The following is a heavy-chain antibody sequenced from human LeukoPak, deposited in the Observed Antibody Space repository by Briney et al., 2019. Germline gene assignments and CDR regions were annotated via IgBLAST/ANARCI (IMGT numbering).Heavy chain of an antibody. CDR1: GGTFSSYA. J-gene: IGHJ4*02. CDR2: IIPILGIA. Sequence: ASVKVSCKASGGTFSSYAISWVRQAPGQGLEWMGRIIPILGIANYAQKFQGRVTITADKSTSTAYMELSSLRSENTAVYYCARGIGGSGDYWGQGTLVTVSS. CDR3: ARGIGGSGDY. V-gene: IGHV1-69*04. D-gene: IGHD3-10*01.